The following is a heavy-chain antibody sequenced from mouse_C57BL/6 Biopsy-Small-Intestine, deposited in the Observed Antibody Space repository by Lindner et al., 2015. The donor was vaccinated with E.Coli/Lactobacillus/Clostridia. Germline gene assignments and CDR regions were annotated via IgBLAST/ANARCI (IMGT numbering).Heavy chain of an antibody. CDR1: GYTFADHY. Sequence: SVKVSCKTSGYTFADHYIHWVRQAPGQGPEWLGRINPDSGATSSPQKFQGRVTITRDTSIATAYLEVGSLTPDDTAIYYCARAEDYYDYRGYDYYFADWGQGTLVTVAS. CDR2: INPDSGAT. D-gene: IGHD2-4*01. J-gene: IGHJ3*01. V-gene: IGHV14-2*01. CDR3: ARAEDYYDYRGYDYYFAD.